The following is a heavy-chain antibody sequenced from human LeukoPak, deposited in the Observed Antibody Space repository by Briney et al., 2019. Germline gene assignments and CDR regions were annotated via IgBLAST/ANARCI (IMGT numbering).Heavy chain of an antibody. Sequence: PSETLSLTCAVSGGSISSGGYSWSWIRQPPWKGLEWIGYIYYSGSTYYNPSLKSRVTISVDTSKNQFSLKLSSVTAADTAVYYCARVRGSGSYYPSEYYYYYYMDVWGKGTTVTVSS. J-gene: IGHJ6*03. CDR2: IYYSGST. CDR1: GGSISSGGYS. D-gene: IGHD3-10*01. V-gene: IGHV4-30-4*07. CDR3: ARVRGSGSYYPSEYYYYYYMDV.